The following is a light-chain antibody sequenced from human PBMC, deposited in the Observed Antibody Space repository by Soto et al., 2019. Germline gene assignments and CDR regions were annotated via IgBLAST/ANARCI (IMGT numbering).Light chain of an antibody. V-gene: IGLV1-40*01. J-gene: IGLJ1*01. Sequence: QSVLTQPPSVSGAPGQRVTISCTGSSSNIGAGYDVHWYQQLPGTAPKVLIYGNSNRPSGVPDRFSGSKSGTSASLAITGLQAEDEADYYCQSYDSSLSGVFGTGTEVTVL. CDR3: QSYDSSLSGV. CDR1: SSNIGAGYD. CDR2: GNS.